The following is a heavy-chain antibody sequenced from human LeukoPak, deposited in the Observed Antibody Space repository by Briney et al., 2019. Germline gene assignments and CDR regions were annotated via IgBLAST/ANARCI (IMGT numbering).Heavy chain of an antibody. Sequence: GGSLRLSCAASGFPFSTYNMDWVRQAPGKGLEWVSSITGNNAYIYYADSVKGRFTISRDNAKNSLYLEMNSLRAEDTAVYYCARGAAHDAFDIWGQGTMVTVSS. CDR1: GFPFSTYN. V-gene: IGHV3-21*04. D-gene: IGHD6-6*01. CDR3: ARGAAHDAFDI. J-gene: IGHJ3*02. CDR2: ITGNNAYI.